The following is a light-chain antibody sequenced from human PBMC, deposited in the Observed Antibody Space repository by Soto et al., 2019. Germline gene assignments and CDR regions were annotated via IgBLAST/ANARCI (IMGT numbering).Light chain of an antibody. Sequence: EIVLTQSPGTLSLSPGERATLSCRASQSVSSSSLAWYHQKPGQAPRLLIYEATSRATGIPNRFSGSGSGTNITLTISKLEPEDFTVCYCQQYGSSPFTFGQGNKLAI. V-gene: IGKV3-20*01. CDR3: QQYGSSPFT. J-gene: IGKJ2*01. CDR2: EAT. CDR1: QSVSSSS.